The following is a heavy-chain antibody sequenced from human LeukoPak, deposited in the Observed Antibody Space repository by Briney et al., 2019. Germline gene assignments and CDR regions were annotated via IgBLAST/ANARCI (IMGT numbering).Heavy chain of an antibody. D-gene: IGHD3-10*01. CDR1: GFTVSSNY. CDR3: ARSPGYYGSGSYYGSNYYYYYYMDV. V-gene: IGHV3-66*01. Sequence: GGSLRLSCAASGFTVSSNYMSWVRQAPGKGLEWVSVIYSGGSTYYADSVKGRFTISRDNSKNTPYLQMNSLRAEDTAVYYCARSPGYYGSGSYYGSNYYYYYYMDVWGKGTTVTISS. J-gene: IGHJ6*03. CDR2: IYSGGST.